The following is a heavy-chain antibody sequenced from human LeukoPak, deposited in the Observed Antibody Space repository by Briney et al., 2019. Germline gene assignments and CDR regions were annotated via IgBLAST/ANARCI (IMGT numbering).Heavy chain of an antibody. V-gene: IGHV3-30*18. CDR2: ISYDGSNK. J-gene: IGHJ4*02. CDR3: AKDLLSAGELALATIDY. CDR1: GFTFSSYG. D-gene: IGHD3-10*01. Sequence: GGSLRLSCAASGFTFSSYGMHWVRQAPGKGLEWVAVISYDGSNKYYADSVKGRFTISRDNSKNTLYLQMNSLRAEDTAVYYCAKDLLSAGELALATIDYWGQGTLVTVSS.